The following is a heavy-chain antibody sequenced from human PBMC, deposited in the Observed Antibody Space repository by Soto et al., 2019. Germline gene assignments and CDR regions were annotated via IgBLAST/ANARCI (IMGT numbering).Heavy chain of an antibody. CDR1: GGNFIDYA. J-gene: IGHJ4*02. CDR2: IIPIIATA. V-gene: IGHV1-69*13. Sequence: GASVKVSCKASGGNFIDYAFSWVRQAPGQGLEWMGGIIPIIATADYAQKFQGRVTITADESTRTAYMEVTSLTSEDTAVYFCAGTYDTSGDYPYYFDYWGQGTPVTVSS. D-gene: IGHD3-22*01. CDR3: AGTYDTSGDYPYYFDY.